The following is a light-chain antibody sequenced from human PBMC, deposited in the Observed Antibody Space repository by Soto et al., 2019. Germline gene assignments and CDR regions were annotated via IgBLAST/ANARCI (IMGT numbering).Light chain of an antibody. J-gene: IGLJ1*01. CDR3: VSYTSSTTYV. Sequence: QSALTQPASVSDSPGQSITISCTGTSSDVGGSNFVSWYQQHPGKPPKLIIYDVANQPSGVANRFSGSKSGSTASLIISRLQPEDEADYYCVSYTSSTTYVFGTGTKVTVL. CDR1: SSDVGGSNF. CDR2: DVA. V-gene: IGLV2-14*03.